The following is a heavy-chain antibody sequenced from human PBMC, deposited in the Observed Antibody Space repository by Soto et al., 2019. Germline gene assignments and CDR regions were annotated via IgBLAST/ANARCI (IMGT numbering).Heavy chain of an antibody. D-gene: IGHD2-21*02. J-gene: IGHJ4*01. Sequence: ASETLSLTCTVSGVSVSNYYWSWIRQPPGKGLEWIGYMFYFGSTNYNPSLKSRTTISVDTSKDHFSLKLSSVTAADTAVYYCARHSPDGDHLYPLDNWGRGSLVTVSA. V-gene: IGHV4-59*08. CDR3: ARHSPDGDHLYPLDN. CDR1: GVSVSNYY. CDR2: MFYFGST.